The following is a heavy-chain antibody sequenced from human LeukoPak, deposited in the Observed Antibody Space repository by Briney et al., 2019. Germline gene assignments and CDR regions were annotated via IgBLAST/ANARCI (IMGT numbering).Heavy chain of an antibody. Sequence: GGSLRLSCAASGFTLSSYSMNWVRQAPGKGLEWVSSISSSSSYIYYADSLKGRFTISRDNAKNSLYLQMNSLSAEDTAVYYCARDRNGDYYDSSGYSPWGQGTLVTVSS. J-gene: IGHJ4*02. V-gene: IGHV3-21*01. D-gene: IGHD3-22*01. CDR2: ISSSSSYI. CDR3: ARDRNGDYYDSSGYSP. CDR1: GFTLSSYS.